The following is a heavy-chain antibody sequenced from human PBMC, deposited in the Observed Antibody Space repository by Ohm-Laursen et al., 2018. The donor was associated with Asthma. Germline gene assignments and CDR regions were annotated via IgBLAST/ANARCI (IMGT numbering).Heavy chain of an antibody. J-gene: IGHJ1*01. CDR2: ISSSNKYI. D-gene: IGHD1-26*01. V-gene: IGHV3-21*01. CDR3: ARIGPEWELPGREYSLHH. Sequence: GSLRLSCAASGFTFSSFTMNWVRQPQGKGLEWVSSISSSNKYIYYADSVRGRFTTSRDNARNSVYLQMNSLRAEDTALYYCARIGPEWELPGREYSLHHWGEGTLVTVSS. CDR1: GFTFSSFT.